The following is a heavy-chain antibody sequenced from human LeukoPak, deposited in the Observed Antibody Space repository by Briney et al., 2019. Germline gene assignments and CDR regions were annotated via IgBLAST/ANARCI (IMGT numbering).Heavy chain of an antibody. CDR1: GGSISSYY. V-gene: IGHV4-59*08. Sequence: PSETLSLTCTVSGGSISSYYWSWIRQPPGKGLEWIGYIYYNGNTNYIPSLKSRLTIPVDTTKNQFSLRLRSVTAADTAVYYCARNGNWNYVAYSGQGTLVTVSS. D-gene: IGHD1-1*01. CDR3: ARNGNWNYVAY. CDR2: IYYNGNT. J-gene: IGHJ4*02.